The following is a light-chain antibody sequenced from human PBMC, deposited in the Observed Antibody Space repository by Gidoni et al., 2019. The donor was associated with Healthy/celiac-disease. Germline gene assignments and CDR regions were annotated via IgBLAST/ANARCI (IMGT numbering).Light chain of an antibody. V-gene: IGLV3-19*01. CDR1: SLRSYY. J-gene: IGLJ3*02. Sequence: SSELTQDPAVSVALGPTVRITCQGDSLRSYYASWYQQKPGQAPVLVIYGKNNRPSGIPDRFSGSYSGNTASLTITGAQAEDEADYYCNSRDSSGNHLNWVFGGGTKLTVL. CDR2: GKN. CDR3: NSRDSSGNHLNWV.